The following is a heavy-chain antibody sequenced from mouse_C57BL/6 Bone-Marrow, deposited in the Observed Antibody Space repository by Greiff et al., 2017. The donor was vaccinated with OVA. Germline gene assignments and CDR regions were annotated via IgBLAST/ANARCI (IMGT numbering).Heavy chain of an antibody. CDR2: INPGSGGT. D-gene: IGHD6-1*01. CDR3: ERKADY. CDR1: LYAFTNYL. V-gene: IGHV1-54*01. J-gene: IGHJ2*01. Sequence: QVQLQQSGAELVRPGTSVKVSFNSPLYAFTNYLIEWVKQRPGQGLEWIGVINPGSGGTNYNEKFKGKATLTADKPSSTAYMQLSSLTSEDSAVYFCERKADYWGQGTTLTVSS.